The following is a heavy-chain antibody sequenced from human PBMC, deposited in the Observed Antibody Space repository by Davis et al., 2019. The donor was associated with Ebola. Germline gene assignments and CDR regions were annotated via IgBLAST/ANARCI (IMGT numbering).Heavy chain of an antibody. CDR2: IFPGDSDT. V-gene: IGHV5-51*01. Sequence: PGGSLRLSCKGSGYSFTSYWIVWVRQMPGKGLECMGIIFPGDSDTRYSPSFQGQVTISADKSITTAYLQWSSLKASDTAMYYCARHIRGVGYFDYWDQGTLVTVSS. CDR1: GYSFTSYW. J-gene: IGHJ4*02. D-gene: IGHD3-10*01. CDR3: ARHIRGVGYFDY.